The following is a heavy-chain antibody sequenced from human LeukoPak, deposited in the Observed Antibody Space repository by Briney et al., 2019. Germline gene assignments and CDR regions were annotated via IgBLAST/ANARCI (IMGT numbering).Heavy chain of an antibody. CDR2: INHSGST. V-gene: IGHV4-34*01. Sequence: SETLSLTCAVYGGSFSGYYWSWIRQPPGKGLEWIGEINHSGSTNYNPSLKSRVTISVDTSKNQFSLKLSSVTAADTAVYYCARGRVVVPAYGMDVWGQGITVTVSS. CDR1: GGSFSGYY. CDR3: ARGRVVVPAYGMDV. D-gene: IGHD2-2*01. J-gene: IGHJ6*02.